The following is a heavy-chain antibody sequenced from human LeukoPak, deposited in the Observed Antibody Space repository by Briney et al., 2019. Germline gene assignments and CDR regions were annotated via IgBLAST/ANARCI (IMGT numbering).Heavy chain of an antibody. Sequence: GGSLRLSCAASGFTLRSYEMNWVRQAPGKGLEWVSYISTSGSTVFYADSVKGRFTISRDNAKNSLYLQMNSLRAEDTAVYYCARGWIYDILTGIYDYWGQGTLVAVSS. CDR3: ARGWIYDILTGIYDY. CDR1: GFTLRSYE. V-gene: IGHV3-48*03. J-gene: IGHJ4*02. D-gene: IGHD3-9*01. CDR2: ISTSGSTV.